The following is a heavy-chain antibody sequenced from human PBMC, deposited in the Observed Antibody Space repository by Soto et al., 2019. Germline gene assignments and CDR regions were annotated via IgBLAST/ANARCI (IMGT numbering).Heavy chain of an antibody. J-gene: IGHJ4*02. Sequence: SLRLSCAASGFTFSSYGMHWVRQAPGKGLEWVAVISYDGSNKYYADSVKGRFTISRDNSKNTLYLQMNSLRAEDTAVYYCAKNYDSSGYYLNFDYWGQGTLVTVSS. V-gene: IGHV3-30*18. CDR2: ISYDGSNK. CDR1: GFTFSSYG. CDR3: AKNYDSSGYYLNFDY. D-gene: IGHD3-22*01.